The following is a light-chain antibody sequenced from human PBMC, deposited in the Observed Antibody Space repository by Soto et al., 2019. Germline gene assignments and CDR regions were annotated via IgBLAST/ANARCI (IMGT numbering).Light chain of an antibody. CDR3: AAWDDSLNGYV. CDR1: TSDIGAYNY. CDR2: EVT. V-gene: IGLV2-8*01. Sequence: QSVLTQPPSASGSPGQSVTISCTGTTSDIGAYNYVSWYQQRPGKAPKLIIYEVTRRPSGVPDRIFGSKSYTTASLTVSGLQAEDEADYYCAAWDDSLNGYVFGTGTKLTVL. J-gene: IGLJ1*01.